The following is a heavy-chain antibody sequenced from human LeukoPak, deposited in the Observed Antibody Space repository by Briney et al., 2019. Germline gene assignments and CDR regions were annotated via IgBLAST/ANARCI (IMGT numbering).Heavy chain of an antibody. J-gene: IGHJ3*02. D-gene: IGHD6-13*01. V-gene: IGHV4-34*01. Sequence: SETLSLTCGIYGESFSGYYWNWIRQPPGKGLEWIGEINRSGSTNYNPSLKSRVTISVDTSKIQFSLKLNSVTAADTAVYYCARYSSSWPDAFDIWGLGTIVTVSS. CDR2: INRSGST. CDR3: ARYSSSWPDAFDI. CDR1: GESFSGYY.